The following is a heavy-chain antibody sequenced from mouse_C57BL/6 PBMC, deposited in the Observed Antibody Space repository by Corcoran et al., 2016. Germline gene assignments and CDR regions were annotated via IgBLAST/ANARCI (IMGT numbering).Heavy chain of an antibody. CDR1: GYTFTSYW. CDR2: IHPNSGST. Sequence: QVQLQQPGAELVKPGASVKLSCKASGYTFTSYWMHWVKQRPGQGLEWIGMIHPNSGSTNYNEKFKSKATLTVDKSSSTAYMQLSSLTSEDSAVYYCARGGYDYDYWYFDVWGTGTTVTVSS. CDR3: ARGGYDYDYWYFDV. V-gene: IGHV1-64*01. J-gene: IGHJ1*03. D-gene: IGHD2-4*01.